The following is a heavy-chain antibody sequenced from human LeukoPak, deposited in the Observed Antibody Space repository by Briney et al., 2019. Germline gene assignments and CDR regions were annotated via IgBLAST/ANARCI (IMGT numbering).Heavy chain of an antibody. CDR2: ISWNSDSI. J-gene: IGHJ6*02. CDR3: AKGRSYYYYYSMDV. D-gene: IGHD1-14*01. CDR1: GFTFDDYT. V-gene: IGHV3-9*01. Sequence: GGSLRLSCAASGFTFDDYTMHWVRQAPGKGLEWVSGISWNSDSIVYADAVKGRFTISRDNAKNSLYLQMNSLRAEDTALYHCAKGRSYYYYYSMDVWGQGTTVTVSS.